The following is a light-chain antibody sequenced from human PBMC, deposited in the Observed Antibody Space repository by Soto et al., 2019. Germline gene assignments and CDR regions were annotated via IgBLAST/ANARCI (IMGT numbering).Light chain of an antibody. J-gene: IGKJ1*01. Sequence: EIVMTPSPATLSVSPVEGATLSCRASQTVTSGYLAWYQQKPGQAPRLLIYGVSTGATGIPDRFSGSGSGTDFTLTISRLEPEDFAVYFCQVYGTSSKTFGQGTKVDIK. V-gene: IGKV3-20*01. CDR3: QVYGTSSKT. CDR1: QTVTSGY. CDR2: GVS.